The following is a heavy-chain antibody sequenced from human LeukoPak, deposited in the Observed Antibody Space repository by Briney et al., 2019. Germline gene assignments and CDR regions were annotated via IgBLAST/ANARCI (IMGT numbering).Heavy chain of an antibody. CDR3: ARDKSLLRDAFDI. V-gene: IGHV4-4*07. J-gene: IGHJ3*02. CDR1: GGSFSGYY. D-gene: IGHD2/OR15-2a*01. Sequence: SETLSLTCAVYGGSFSGYYWNWIRQPAGKGLEWIGRIFTGGSTDYNPSLRSRVTMSVDTSKNQFSLRLSSVTAADTAIYYCARDKSLLRDAFDIWGQGTKVTVSS. CDR2: IFTGGST.